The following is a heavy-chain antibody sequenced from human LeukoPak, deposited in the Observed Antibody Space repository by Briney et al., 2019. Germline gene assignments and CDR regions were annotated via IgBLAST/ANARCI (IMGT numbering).Heavy chain of an antibody. CDR3: ARGGGVPAAPLYYYGMDV. V-gene: IGHV4-59*01. D-gene: IGHD2-2*01. Sequence: PSETLSLTCTVSGGSISSYYWSWIRQPPGKGLEWIGYIYYSGSTNYNPSLKSRVTISVDTSKNQFSLKLSSVTAADTAVYYCARGGGVPAAPLYYYGMDVWGQGTTVTVSS. J-gene: IGHJ6*02. CDR1: GGSISSYY. CDR2: IYYSGST.